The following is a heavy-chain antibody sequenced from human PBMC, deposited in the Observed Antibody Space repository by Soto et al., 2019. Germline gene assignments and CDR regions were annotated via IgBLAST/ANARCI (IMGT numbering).Heavy chain of an antibody. CDR2: IWYDGSNK. J-gene: IGHJ5*02. CDR3: ARDLVDSSGWYGVRIGNWFDP. V-gene: IGHV3-33*01. D-gene: IGHD6-19*01. Sequence: GGSLRLSCAASGFTFSSYGMHWVRQAPGKGLEWVAVIWYDGSNKYYADSVKGRFTISRDNSKNTLYLQMNSLRAEDTAVYYCARDLVDSSGWYGVRIGNWFDPWGQGTLVTVSS. CDR1: GFTFSSYG.